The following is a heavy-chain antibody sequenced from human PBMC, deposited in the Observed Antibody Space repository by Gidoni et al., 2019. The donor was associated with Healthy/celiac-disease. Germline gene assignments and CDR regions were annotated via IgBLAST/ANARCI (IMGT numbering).Heavy chain of an antibody. D-gene: IGHD3-3*01. V-gene: IGHV1-69*01. CDR2: IIPIFGTA. Sequence: QVQLVQSGAEVKKPGSSVKVSCKASGGTFSSYAISWVRQAPGQGLEWMGGIIPIFGTANYAQKFQGRGTITADESTSTAYMELSSLRSEDTAVYYCARGNDFWSGYQNYYYGMDVWGQGTTVTVSS. J-gene: IGHJ6*02. CDR3: ARGNDFWSGYQNYYYGMDV. CDR1: GGTFSSYA.